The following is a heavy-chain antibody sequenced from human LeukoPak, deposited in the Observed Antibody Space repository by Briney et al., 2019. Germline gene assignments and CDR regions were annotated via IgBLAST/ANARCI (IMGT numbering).Heavy chain of an antibody. D-gene: IGHD6-19*01. Sequence: GESLKISCKGSGYSFTNYYIGWVRQIPGRGLEWMGIIYPGDSDTRYSPSFRGQVTISADKSINTAYLQWSSLKASDTAMFYCIRLSIGVAGDFDYWGQGALVTVSS. V-gene: IGHV5-51*01. CDR3: IRLSIGVAGDFDY. CDR2: IYPGDSDT. CDR1: GYSFTNYY. J-gene: IGHJ4*02.